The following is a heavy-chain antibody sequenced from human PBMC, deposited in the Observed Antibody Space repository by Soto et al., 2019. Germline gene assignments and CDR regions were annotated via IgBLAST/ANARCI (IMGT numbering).Heavy chain of an antibody. CDR3: ARVPYDSTGYFNDY. D-gene: IGHD3-22*01. CDR1: GFTFGRHW. J-gene: IGHJ4*02. CDR2: IKQNGAET. V-gene: IGHV3-7*01. Sequence: EVQLVDSGGALVQTGGTLRLSCAASGFTFGRHWMSWVRQAPGKGLEWVANIKQNGAETYYAHPVQGRFTISRDNIKSILYLQMSGLRGADTAVYSCARVPYDSTGYFNDYWGQGTLVSVSS.